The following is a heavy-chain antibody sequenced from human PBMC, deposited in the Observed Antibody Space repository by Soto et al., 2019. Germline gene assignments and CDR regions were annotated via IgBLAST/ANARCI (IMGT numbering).Heavy chain of an antibody. CDR3: ARDSYDSSGSSGYSFDY. V-gene: IGHV4-30-4*01. J-gene: IGHJ4*02. Sequence: QVQLQESGPGLVKPSQTLSLTCTVSGGSISSGDYYWNWIRQPPGKGLEWIGYIYYSGSTYYNPSIKSRVTRSVDTSKNQFSLKLSSVTAADTAVYYCARDSYDSSGSSGYSFDYWGQGTLVTVSS. D-gene: IGHD3-22*01. CDR2: IYYSGST. CDR1: GGSISSGDYY.